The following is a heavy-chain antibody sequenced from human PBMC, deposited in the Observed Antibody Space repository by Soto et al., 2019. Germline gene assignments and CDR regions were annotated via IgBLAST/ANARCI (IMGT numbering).Heavy chain of an antibody. D-gene: IGHD3-22*01. Sequence: QVQLQESGPGLVKPSETLSLTCTVSGGSISNKYWSWIRQPAGKGLEWIGRMSSSGVTNYSPSLKSRVTISVDTSKNQFSLKLSSVTAADTAVYYCARDRWDSSGYFAFDIWGQGTMVTVSS. V-gene: IGHV4-4*07. CDR3: ARDRWDSSGYFAFDI. CDR1: GGSISNKY. CDR2: MSSSGVT. J-gene: IGHJ3*02.